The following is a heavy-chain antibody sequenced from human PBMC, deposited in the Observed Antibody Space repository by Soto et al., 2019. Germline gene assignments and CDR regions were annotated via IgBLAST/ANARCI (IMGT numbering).Heavy chain of an antibody. D-gene: IGHD3-22*01. Sequence: GASVKVSCKASGYTFTRYYIHWVRQAPGQGLEWMGIIHPSGGSTNYAQKFQGRVTMTRDTSTSTVSMELSSLRSEDTAVYYCARGGERGVTMIVQPLFDYWGQGTLVTVSS. CDR1: GYTFTRYY. V-gene: IGHV1-46*01. CDR2: IHPSGGST. CDR3: ARGGERGVTMIVQPLFDY. J-gene: IGHJ4*02.